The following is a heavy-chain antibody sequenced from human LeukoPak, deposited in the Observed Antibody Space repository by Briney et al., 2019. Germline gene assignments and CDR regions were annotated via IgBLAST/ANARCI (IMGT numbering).Heavy chain of an antibody. V-gene: IGHV3-21*01. CDR3: ARGVELTAYSDY. D-gene: IGHD3-9*01. J-gene: IGHJ4*02. Sequence: PGGSLRLSCAASGFTFSSYSMNWVRQAPGKGLEWVSSISSSSSYIYYADSVKGRFTISRDNAKNSLYLQMNSLRAEDTAVYYCARGVELTAYSDYWGRGTLVTVSS. CDR2: ISSSSSYI. CDR1: GFTFSSYS.